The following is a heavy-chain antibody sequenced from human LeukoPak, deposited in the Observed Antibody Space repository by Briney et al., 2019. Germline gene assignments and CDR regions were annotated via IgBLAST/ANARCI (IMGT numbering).Heavy chain of an antibody. D-gene: IGHD1-1*01. CDR3: AKANWVSNADAVW. CDR1: GFSFSDYG. V-gene: IGHV3-23*01. J-gene: IGHJ4*02. CDR2: IRGGGDT. Sequence: GGSLRLSCAASGFSFSDYGLHWVRQAPGKGLEWVSSIRGGGDTFYADSVKGRFTLSRDDSRNTVFLQLNNLRVEDTAIYYCAKANWVSNADAVWWGQGTVVTVSS.